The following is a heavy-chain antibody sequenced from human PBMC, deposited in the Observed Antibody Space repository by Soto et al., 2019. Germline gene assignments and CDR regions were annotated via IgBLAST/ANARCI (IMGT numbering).Heavy chain of an antibody. CDR2: IYYSGST. Sequence: SETLSLTCTVSGGSISRGDYYWSWIRQPPGKGLEWIGYIYYSGSTYYNPSLRSRVTISVDTSKNQFSLKLSSVTAADTAVYYCARAPLSTYYYDSSGYSVPNNFDSLGQGTLVPVSS. D-gene: IGHD3-22*01. CDR1: GGSISRGDYY. J-gene: IGHJ4*02. CDR3: ARAPLSTYYYDSSGYSVPNNFDS. V-gene: IGHV4-30-4*01.